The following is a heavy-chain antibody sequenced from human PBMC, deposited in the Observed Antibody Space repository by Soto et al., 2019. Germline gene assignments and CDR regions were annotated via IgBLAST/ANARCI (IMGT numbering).Heavy chain of an antibody. CDR3: AKPRSSLEWRPFDP. CDR2: IKSDGTTA. D-gene: IGHD3-3*01. CDR1: GCTFRSYG. Sequence: QVKLVESGGGVVQPGRSRRLSCVTAGCTFRSYGMHWVRQSPGKGLEWVAVIKSDGTTADYIESVKGRFVISRDNSKKTVYLQMNNLRPEDTGIYYCAKPRSSLEWRPFDPWGQGTLVTVSS. V-gene: IGHV3-33*03. J-gene: IGHJ5*02.